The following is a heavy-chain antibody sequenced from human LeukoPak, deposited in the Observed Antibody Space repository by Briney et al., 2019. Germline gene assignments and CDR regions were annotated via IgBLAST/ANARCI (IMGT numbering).Heavy chain of an antibody. CDR2: ISSRNTYI. J-gene: IGHJ4*02. V-gene: IGHV3-21*01. D-gene: IGHD5-18*01. Sequence: GGSLRLSCAASGFTFDDYAMSWVRQAPGKGLEWASLISSRNTYIYYGDSVRGRFTISRDNAKDSVYLQMNSLRAEDTAVYYCARGGPRYNYGSFDWGQGTLVSVSS. CDR3: ARGGPRYNYGSFD. CDR1: GFTFDDYA.